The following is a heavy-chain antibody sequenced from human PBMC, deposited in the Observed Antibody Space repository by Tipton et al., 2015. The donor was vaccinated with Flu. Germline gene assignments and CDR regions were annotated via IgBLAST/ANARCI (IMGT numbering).Heavy chain of an antibody. D-gene: IGHD4-23*01. CDR2: IYYSGST. CDR3: AGNYGGNSAAFGI. CDR1: GGSISSYY. J-gene: IGHJ3*02. Sequence: LRLSCTVSGGSISSYYWSWIRQPPGKGLEWIGYIYYSGSTNYNPSLKSRVTISVDTSKNQFSLKLSSVTAADTAVYYCAGNYGGNSAAFGIWGQGTMVTVSS. V-gene: IGHV4-59*01.